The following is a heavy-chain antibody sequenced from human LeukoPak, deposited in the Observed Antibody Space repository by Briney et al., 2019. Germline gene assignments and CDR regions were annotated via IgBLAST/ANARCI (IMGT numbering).Heavy chain of an antibody. CDR2: IKQDGSEK. J-gene: IGHJ3*02. D-gene: IGHD4-11*01. CDR1: GFPSSSFW. CDR3: ASPSTVTPHGFDI. Sequence: GGSLRLSCAASGFPSSSFWMSWVRQAPGKGLEWVANIKQDGSEKYYVDSVKGRFTISRDNGKNSLYLQMNSLRAEDTAVYYCASPSTVTPHGFDIWGQGTMVTVSS. V-gene: IGHV3-7*01.